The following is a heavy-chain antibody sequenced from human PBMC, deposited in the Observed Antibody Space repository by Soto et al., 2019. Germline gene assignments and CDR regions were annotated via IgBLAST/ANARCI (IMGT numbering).Heavy chain of an antibody. J-gene: IGHJ6*02. CDR1: GFTFSSYG. CDR3: ASEPPYYDFWSGSAGGRPYYTKDF. D-gene: IGHD3-3*01. V-gene: IGHV3-33*01. Sequence: GGSLILSCAASGFTFSSYGMHWVRQAPGKGLEWVAVIWYDGSNKYYADSVKGRFTISRDNSKNTLYLQMNILRAEDSAVYYCASEPPYYDFWSGSAGGRPYYTKDFWDQGHKVTASS. CDR2: IWYDGSNK.